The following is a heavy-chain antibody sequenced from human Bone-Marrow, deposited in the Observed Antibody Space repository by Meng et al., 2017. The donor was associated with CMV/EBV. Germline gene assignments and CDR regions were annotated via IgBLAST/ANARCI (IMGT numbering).Heavy chain of an antibody. CDR3: ARGGFSYGLLWFDP. CDR1: GFSLNTTGVG. D-gene: IGHD5-18*01. V-gene: IGHV2-5*02. Sequence: QTTLKESGPPPVKPTQTPPLTCTFSGFSLNTTGVGVGWIRQSPGKALEWLALISWEDVKEYSPSLNTRLTITKDTSKNQVLLTMTNMDPVDTATYYCARGGFSYGLLWFDPWGQGALVTVSS. J-gene: IGHJ5*02. CDR2: ISWEDVK.